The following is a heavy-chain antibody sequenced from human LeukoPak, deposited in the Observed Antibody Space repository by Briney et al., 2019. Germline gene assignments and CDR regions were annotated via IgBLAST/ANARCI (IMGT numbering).Heavy chain of an antibody. Sequence: PGGSLRLSCTASGFTFSSSAMSWVRQAPGKGLEWVSAISDSGSSTYYADSVKGRFTISRDNSKNTLYLQMNSLRAEDTAVYYCAKRARVGELRYFDHWGQGTLVTVSS. CDR2: ISDSGSST. J-gene: IGHJ4*02. CDR3: AKRARVGELRYFDH. D-gene: IGHD1-7*01. V-gene: IGHV3-23*01. CDR1: GFTFSSSA.